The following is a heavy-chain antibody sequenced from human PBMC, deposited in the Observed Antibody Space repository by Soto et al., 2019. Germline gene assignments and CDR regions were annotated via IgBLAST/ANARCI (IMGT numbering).Heavy chain of an antibody. D-gene: IGHD2-8*01. CDR2: INHSGST. CDR3: AGGYCTNGVCGTFDY. V-gene: IGHV4-34*01. J-gene: IGHJ4*02. Sequence: QVQLQQWGAGLLKPSETLSLTCAVYGGSFSGYYWSWIRQPPGKGLEWIGEINHSGSTNYNPSLKSRVTISVETSKNQFSLKLSSVTAADTAVYYCAGGYCTNGVCGTFDYWGQGTLVTVSS. CDR1: GGSFSGYY.